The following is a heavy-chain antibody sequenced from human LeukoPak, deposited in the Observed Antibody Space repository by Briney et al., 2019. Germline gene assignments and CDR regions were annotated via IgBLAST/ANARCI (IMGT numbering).Heavy chain of an antibody. D-gene: IGHD6-13*01. CDR2: MNPNSGNT. J-gene: IGHJ6*02. Sequence: ASVKVSCKASEYTFTSYDINWVRQATGQGLEWMGWMNPNSGNTGYAQKFQGRVTMTRNTSISTAYMELSSLRSEDTAVYYCARVYHSSSWVYYYYYGMDVWGQGTTVTVSS. CDR3: ARVYHSSSWVYYYYYGMDV. CDR1: EYTFTSYD. V-gene: IGHV1-8*01.